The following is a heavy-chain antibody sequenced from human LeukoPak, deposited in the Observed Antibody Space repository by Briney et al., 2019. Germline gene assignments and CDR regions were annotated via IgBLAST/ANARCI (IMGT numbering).Heavy chain of an antibody. V-gene: IGHV3-21*01. D-gene: IGHD5-18*01. CDR1: GFTFNSYS. CDR3: ATSPVYSYGHPYYFDY. CDR2: ISSSSSYI. J-gene: IGHJ4*02. Sequence: PGGSLRLSCAASGFTFNSYSMNWVRQAPGKGLEWVSCISSSSSYIYYAESVKGRFTISRDNAKNSLYLQMNSLRAEDTAVYYCATSPVYSYGHPYYFDYWGQGTLVTVSS.